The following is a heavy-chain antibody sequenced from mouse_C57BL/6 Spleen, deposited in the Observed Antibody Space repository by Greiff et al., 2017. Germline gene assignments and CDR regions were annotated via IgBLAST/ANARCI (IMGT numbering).Heavy chain of an antibody. V-gene: IGHV1-64*01. J-gene: IGHJ4*01. CDR3: ARERAYSDYAMDY. CDR2: IHPNSGST. CDR1: GYTFTSYW. D-gene: IGHD3-3*01. Sequence: QVQLKQPGAELVKPGASVKLSCKASGYTFTSYWLHWVKQRPGQGLEWIGMIHPNSGSTNYNEKFKSKATLTVDKSSSTAYMQLSSLTSEDSAVYYCARERAYSDYAMDYWGQGTSVTVSS.